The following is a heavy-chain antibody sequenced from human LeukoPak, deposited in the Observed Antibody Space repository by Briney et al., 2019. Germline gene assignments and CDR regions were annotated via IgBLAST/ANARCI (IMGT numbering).Heavy chain of an antibody. CDR1: GGSISTYY. D-gene: IGHD6-19*01. CDR2: IYYSGST. CDR3: ARVTAVAGFTNFDY. J-gene: IGHJ4*02. V-gene: IGHV4-59*01. Sequence: PSETLSLTCTVSGGSISTYYWSWIRQAPGKGLEWIGYIYYSGSTNYNPSLKSRVSISADTSKNQFSLKLSSVTAADTAVYYCARVTAVAGFTNFDYWGQGTLVTVPS.